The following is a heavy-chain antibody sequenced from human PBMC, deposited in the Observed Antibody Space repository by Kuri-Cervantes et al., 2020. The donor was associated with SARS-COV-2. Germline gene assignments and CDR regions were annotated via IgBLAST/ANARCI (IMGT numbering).Heavy chain of an antibody. CDR1: GFTFSSYA. V-gene: IGHV3-30-3*01. CDR3: ARGPRKIWSGYPFNYYYYYMAV. Sequence: GGSLRLSCAASGFTFSSYAMHWVRQAPGKGLEWVAVISYDGSNKYYADSVKGRFTISRDNSKNTLYLQMNSLRAEDTAVYYCARGPRKIWSGYPFNYYYYYMAVWGKGNTVTGSS. D-gene: IGHD3-3*01. J-gene: IGHJ6*03. CDR2: ISYDGSNK.